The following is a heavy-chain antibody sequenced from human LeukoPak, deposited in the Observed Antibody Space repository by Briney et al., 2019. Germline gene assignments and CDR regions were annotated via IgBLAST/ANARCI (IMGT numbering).Heavy chain of an antibody. V-gene: IGHV3-74*01. J-gene: IGHJ5*02. CDR3: ARQWSSSWYNWFDP. CDR2: INSDGSST. Sequence: GGSLRLSCAASGFTFSSYWMHWVRQAPGKGLVWVSRINSDGSSTSYADSVKGRFTISRDNAKNTLYLQMNSLRAEDTAVYYCARQWSSSWYNWFDPWGQGTLVTVSS. D-gene: IGHD6-13*01. CDR1: GFTFSSYW.